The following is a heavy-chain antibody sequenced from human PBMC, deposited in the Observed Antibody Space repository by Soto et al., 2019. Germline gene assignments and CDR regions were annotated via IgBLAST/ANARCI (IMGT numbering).Heavy chain of an antibody. CDR2: IDPSGTT. J-gene: IGHJ6*02. CDR1: GASIRTYF. V-gene: IGHV4-4*07. Sequence: QVQLQESGPGLVKPSETLFLTCTVSGASIRTYFWTWIRQSAGEGLEWLGRIDPSGTTTSNPSLKRRLTMSLDTSTNQFSLTLTSVTAADTAVYFCASLGRNYYNGMDVWGQGTTVIVSS. CDR3: ASLGRNYYNGMDV.